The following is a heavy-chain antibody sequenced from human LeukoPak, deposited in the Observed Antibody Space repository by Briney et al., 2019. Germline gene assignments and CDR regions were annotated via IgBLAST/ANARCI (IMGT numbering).Heavy chain of an antibody. CDR3: ARDTYNWNDYYYYGMGV. J-gene: IGHJ6*04. V-gene: IGHV4-61*01. Sequence: SETLSLTCAVSGGSVSTDSSYWNWIRQTPGKGLERIGYNDRGGTNYNPSLKSRVTISIDTSKNQFSLKVTSVTAEDTAVYYCARDTYNWNDYYYYGMGVWGKGTRSPSPQ. CDR2: NDRGGT. CDR1: GGSVSTDSSY. D-gene: IGHD1-1*01.